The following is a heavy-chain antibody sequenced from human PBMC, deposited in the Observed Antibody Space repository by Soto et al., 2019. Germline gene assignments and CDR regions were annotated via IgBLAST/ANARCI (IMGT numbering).Heavy chain of an antibody. Sequence: QITLKESGPSLVKPTQTLTLTCTLSGFSLTTTGVGGVWIRQPPGKALEWLALIYWDDDKHYSPSLRSRLTFPTDTTRSRVVLTLTIVDPEDTGTYFCAHVGGLEQWLYRLDHWGQGPMVTVSS. CDR1: GFSLTTTGVG. CDR3: AHVGGLEQWLYRLDH. V-gene: IGHV2-5*02. CDR2: IYWDDDK. D-gene: IGHD6-19*01. J-gene: IGHJ1*01.